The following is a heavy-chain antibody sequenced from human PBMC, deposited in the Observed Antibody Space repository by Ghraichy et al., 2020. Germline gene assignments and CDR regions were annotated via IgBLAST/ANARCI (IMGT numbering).Heavy chain of an antibody. J-gene: IGHJ6*02. D-gene: IGHD3-10*01. Sequence: GESLNISCAASGFTFSNYGMHWVRQAPGKGLEWVAVISHDGSNKYYADSVKGRFTISRENSKNTLYLQMNSLRPEDTAVYYCAKGLDNYYGSGSYIYYGMDVGGQGTTVTVSS. CDR3: AKGLDNYYGSGSYIYYGMDV. CDR1: GFTFSNYG. CDR2: ISHDGSNK. V-gene: IGHV3-30*18.